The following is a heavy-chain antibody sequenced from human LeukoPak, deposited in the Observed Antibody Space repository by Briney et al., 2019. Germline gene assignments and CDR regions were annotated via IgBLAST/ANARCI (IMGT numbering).Heavy chain of an antibody. J-gene: IGHJ4*02. CDR3: ARDTRYYDFWSGYLDY. V-gene: IGHV3-49*04. CDR2: IRSKAYVGTT. D-gene: IGHD3-3*01. CDR1: GCTFGDYA. Sequence: GGSLRLSCTASGCTFGDYAMSWVRQAPGKGLEWVGFIRSKAYVGTTEYAASVKGRFTISRDDSKSIAYLQMNSLRAEDTAVYYCARDTRYYDFWSGYLDYWGQGTLVTVSS.